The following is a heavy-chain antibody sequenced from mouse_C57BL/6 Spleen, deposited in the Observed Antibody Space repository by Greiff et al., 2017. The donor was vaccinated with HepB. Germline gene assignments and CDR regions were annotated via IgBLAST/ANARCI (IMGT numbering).Heavy chain of an antibody. CDR1: GYTFTSYW. CDR3: ANYDYDVGYAMDY. CDR2: INPSSGYT. V-gene: IGHV1-7*01. J-gene: IGHJ4*01. Sequence: QVQLKESGAELAKPGASVKLSCKASGYTFTSYWMHWVKQRPGQGLEWIGYINPSSGYTKYNQKFKDKATLTADKSSSTAYMQLSSLTYEDSAVYYCANYDYDVGYAMDYWGQGTSVTVSS. D-gene: IGHD2-4*01.